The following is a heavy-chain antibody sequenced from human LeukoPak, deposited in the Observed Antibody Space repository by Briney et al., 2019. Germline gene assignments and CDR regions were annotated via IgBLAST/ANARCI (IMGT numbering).Heavy chain of an antibody. CDR3: ARERGNDIVVVPAAKRWDYYYYYMDV. CDR2: IYTSAST. V-gene: IGHV4-61*02. D-gene: IGHD2-2*01. J-gene: IGHJ6*03. CDR1: GGSISSGSYY. Sequence: PSETLSLTCTVSGGSISSGSYYWSWIRQPAGKGLEWIGRIYTSASTNYNPSLKSRVTISVDTSKNQFSLKLSSVTAADTAVYYCARERGNDIVVVPAAKRWDYYYYYMDVWGKGTTVTVSS.